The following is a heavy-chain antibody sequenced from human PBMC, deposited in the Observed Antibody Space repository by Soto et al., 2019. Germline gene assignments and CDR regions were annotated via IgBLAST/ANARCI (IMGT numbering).Heavy chain of an antibody. J-gene: IGHJ5*02. CDR2: IYYSGST. D-gene: IGHD6-6*01. Sequence: QVQLQESGPGLVKPSETLSLTCTVSGGSISSYYWSWIRQPPGKGLEWIGYIYYSGSTNYNPSLTSRVTISVDTSKNQFSLKLSSVTAADTAVYYCARQDGPRRDNWFDPWGQGTLVTVSS. CDR3: ARQDGPRRDNWFDP. CDR1: GGSISSYY. V-gene: IGHV4-59*08.